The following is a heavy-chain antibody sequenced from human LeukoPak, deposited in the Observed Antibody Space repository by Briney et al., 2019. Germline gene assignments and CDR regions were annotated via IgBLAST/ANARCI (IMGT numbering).Heavy chain of an antibody. Sequence: GGSLRLSCAASGFTFSSYGMHWVRQAPGKGLEWVAVISYDGSNKYYADSVKGRFTISRDNSKNTLYLQMNSLGAEDTAVYYCAKGLWFGELSYYYYYGMDVWGQGTTVTVSS. J-gene: IGHJ6*02. V-gene: IGHV3-30*18. CDR1: GFTFSSYG. D-gene: IGHD3-10*01. CDR2: ISYDGSNK. CDR3: AKGLWFGELSYYYYYGMDV.